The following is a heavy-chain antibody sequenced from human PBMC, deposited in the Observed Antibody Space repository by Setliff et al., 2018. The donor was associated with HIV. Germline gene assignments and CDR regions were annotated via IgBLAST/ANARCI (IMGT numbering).Heavy chain of an antibody. J-gene: IGHJ6*03. V-gene: IGHV3-23*01. CDR2: ISGSGGST. CDR1: RFTFSSYA. Sequence: GGSLRLSCAASRFTFSSYAMSWVRQAPGKGLEWVSAISGSGGSTYYADPVKGRFPISRDNSKNTLYLQMHSLRAEDTSVYYCARDQEHIIVVSATGNMPGYLHYYYMDVWGKGSTVTAP. CDR3: ARDQEHIIVVSATGNMPGYLHYYYMDV. D-gene: IGHD2-2*01.